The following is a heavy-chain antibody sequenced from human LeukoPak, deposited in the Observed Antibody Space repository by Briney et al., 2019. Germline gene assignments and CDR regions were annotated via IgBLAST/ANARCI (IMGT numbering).Heavy chain of an antibody. CDR2: IYPGDSDT. D-gene: IGHD3-3*01. CDR1: GYSFSVYW. J-gene: IGHJ4*02. Sequence: GESLKISCKGSGYSFSVYWSGWVRQMPGKGLEWMGIIYPGDSDTRYSPSFQGQVTISADKSISTAYLQWSSLKASDTAMYYCARWALWSGYTKLDYWGQGTLVTVSS. V-gene: IGHV5-51*01. CDR3: ARWALWSGYTKLDY.